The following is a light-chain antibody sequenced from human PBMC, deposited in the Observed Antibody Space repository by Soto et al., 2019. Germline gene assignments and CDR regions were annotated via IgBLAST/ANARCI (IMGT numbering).Light chain of an antibody. CDR2: GAS. V-gene: IGKV3-15*01. Sequence: EIVMTQSPASLSVSPWERATLSCTASQSVSRYLAWYQQKPGQAPRLLIHGASTWATGVPARFSGSGSGTEFTLTISSLQPDDFATYYCQQYYTYKTFGQGTKVDIK. CDR3: QQYYTYKT. CDR1: QSVSRY. J-gene: IGKJ1*01.